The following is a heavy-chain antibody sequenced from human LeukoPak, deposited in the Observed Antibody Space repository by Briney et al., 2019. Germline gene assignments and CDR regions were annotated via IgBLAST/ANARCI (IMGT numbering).Heavy chain of an antibody. Sequence: SETLSLTCTVSGGSISSYYWSWIRQPPGKGLEWIGYIYYSGSTNYNPSLKSRVTISVDTSKNQFSLKLSSVTAADMALYYCAYSGSYGHLGYWGQGIPVTVSS. J-gene: IGHJ4*02. CDR2: IYYSGST. D-gene: IGHD1-26*01. CDR1: GGSISSYY. V-gene: IGHV4-59*08. CDR3: AYSGSYGHLGY.